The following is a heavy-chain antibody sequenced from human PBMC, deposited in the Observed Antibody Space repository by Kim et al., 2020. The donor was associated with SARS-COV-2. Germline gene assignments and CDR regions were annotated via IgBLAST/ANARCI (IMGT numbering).Heavy chain of an antibody. Sequence: SETLSLTCAVYGGSFSGYYWSWIRQPPGKGLEWIGEINHSGGTNYNPSLKSRVTISVDTSKNQFSLKLSSVTAADTAVYYCARVRGARLLYYYYFGMDVWGQGTTVTVSS. V-gene: IGHV4-34*01. J-gene: IGHJ6*02. CDR1: GGSFSGYY. CDR3: ARVRGARLLYYYYFGMDV. D-gene: IGHD6-6*01. CDR2: INHSGGT.